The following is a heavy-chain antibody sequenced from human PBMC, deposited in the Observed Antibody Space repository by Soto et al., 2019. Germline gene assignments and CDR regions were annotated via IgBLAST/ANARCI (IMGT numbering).Heavy chain of an antibody. J-gene: IGHJ4*02. V-gene: IGHV4-30-2*01. Sequence: LSLTCAVSGGSISSGGYSWSWIRQPPGKGLEWIGYIYHSGSTYYNPSLKSRVTISVDRSKNQFSLKLSSVTAADTAVYYCASGRITGTTKGFDYWGQGTLVTVSS. CDR3: ASGRITGTTKGFDY. D-gene: IGHD1-20*01. CDR2: IYHSGST. CDR1: GGSISSGGYS.